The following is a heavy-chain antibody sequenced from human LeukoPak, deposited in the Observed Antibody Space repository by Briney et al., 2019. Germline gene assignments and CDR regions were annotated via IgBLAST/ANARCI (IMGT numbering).Heavy chain of an antibody. CDR3: ARAVGVSYYYGSGAFYYMDV. D-gene: IGHD3-10*01. V-gene: IGHV4-34*01. CDR2: INHSGST. J-gene: IGHJ6*03. Sequence: KPSETLSLTCAVYSGSFSGYYWSWIRQPPGKGLEWIGEINHSGSTNYNPSLKSRVTISVDTSKNQFSLKLSSVTAADTAVYYCARAVGVSYYYGSGAFYYMDVWGKGTTVTVSS. CDR1: SGSFSGYY.